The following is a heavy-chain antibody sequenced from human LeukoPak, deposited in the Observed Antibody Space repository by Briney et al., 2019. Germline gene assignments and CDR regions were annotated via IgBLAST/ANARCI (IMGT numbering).Heavy chain of an antibody. V-gene: IGHV4-59*12. CDR3: ARDPFYCSSTSCQRYNWFDP. CDR1: GGSISSYY. CDR2: IYYSGST. Sequence: PSETLSLTCTVSGGSISSYYWSWIRQPPGKGLEWIGYIYYSGSTNYNPSLKSRVTISVDTSKNQFSLKLSSVTAADTAVYYCARDPFYCSSTSCQRYNWFDPWGQGTLVTVSS. D-gene: IGHD2-2*01. J-gene: IGHJ5*02.